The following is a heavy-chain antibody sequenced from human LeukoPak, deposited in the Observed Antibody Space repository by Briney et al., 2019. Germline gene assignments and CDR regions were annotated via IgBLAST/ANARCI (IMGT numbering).Heavy chain of an antibody. D-gene: IGHD2-2*01. J-gene: IGHJ4*02. CDR3: ARIGYCSSTSCYHLDY. V-gene: IGHV1-18*01. CDR1: GYTFTSYG. CDR2: ISAYNGNT. Sequence: ASVKVSCKASGYTFTSYGISWVRQAPGQGLEWMGWISAYNGNTNYAQKLQGRVTMTTDTSTSTAYMELRSLRSDGTAVYYCARIGYCSSTSCYHLDYWGQGTLVTVSS.